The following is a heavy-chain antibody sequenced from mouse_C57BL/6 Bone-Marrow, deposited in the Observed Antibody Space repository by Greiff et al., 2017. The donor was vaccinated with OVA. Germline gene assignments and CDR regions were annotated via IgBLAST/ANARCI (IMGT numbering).Heavy chain of an antibody. Sequence: EVQVVESGGGLVQPGESLKLSCESNEYEFPSHDMSWVRKTPEKRLELVAAINSDGGSTYYPDTMERRFIISRDNTKKTLYLQMSSLRSEDTALYYCARRDGYYLWWYFDVWGTGTTVTVSS. J-gene: IGHJ1*03. CDR1: EYEFPSHD. CDR2: INSDGGST. CDR3: ARRDGYYLWWYFDV. V-gene: IGHV5-2*01. D-gene: IGHD2-3*01.